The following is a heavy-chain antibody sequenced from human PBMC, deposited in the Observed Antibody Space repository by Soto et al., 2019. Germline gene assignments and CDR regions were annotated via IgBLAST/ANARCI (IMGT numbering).Heavy chain of an antibody. CDR2: IYHSGST. V-gene: IGHV4-4*02. J-gene: IGHJ4*02. CDR1: GCSISSSNL. D-gene: IGHD3-22*01. Sequence: SDTLSLTCAFSGCSISSSNLWSWVRQPPGKGLEWIGEIYHSGSTNYNPSLKSRVTISVDKSKNQFSLKLSSVTAADTAVYYCARWGYYDSSGYYSFDYWGQGTLVTVSS. CDR3: ARWGYYDSSGYYSFDY.